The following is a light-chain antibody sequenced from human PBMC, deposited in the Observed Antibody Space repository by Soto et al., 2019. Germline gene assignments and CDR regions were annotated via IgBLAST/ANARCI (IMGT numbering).Light chain of an antibody. CDR2: DVS. J-gene: IGLJ2*01. V-gene: IGLV2-14*01. Sequence: QSVLTQPASVSGSPGQSITISCTGTSSDVGGYNYVSWYQQHPCKAPKLMIYDVSNRPSGVSNRFSGSKSGNTSSLTISGIQAEDEADYYCSSYTSSTTLVFGGGTKVTVL. CDR1: SSDVGGYNY. CDR3: SSYTSSTTLV.